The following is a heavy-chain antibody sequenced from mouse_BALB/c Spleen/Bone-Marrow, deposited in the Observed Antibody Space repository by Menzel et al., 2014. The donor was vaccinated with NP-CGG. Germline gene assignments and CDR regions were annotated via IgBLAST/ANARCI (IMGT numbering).Heavy chain of an antibody. D-gene: IGHD4-1*01. J-gene: IGHJ2*01. CDR3: ARRGTGTGSYYFDY. CDR2: ISSVGSYT. CDR1: GFTFSNYG. V-gene: IGHV5-6*02. Sequence: EVKLMDSGGDLVKPGGSLKLSCAASGFTFSNYGMSWVRQTPDKRLEWVATISSVGSYTYYPDSVKGRFTISRDNAKNTLFLQMSSLKSEDTAMYYCARRGTGTGSYYFDYWGQGTTLTVSS.